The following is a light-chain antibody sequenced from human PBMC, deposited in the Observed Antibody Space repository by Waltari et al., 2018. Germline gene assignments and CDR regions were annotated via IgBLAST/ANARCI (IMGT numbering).Light chain of an antibody. CDR1: QSVSNY. V-gene: IGKV3-11*01. Sequence: EIVMTQSQATLSLSPGEIATLSCRASQSVSNYLVWYQQKPGQAPRLLIYDGFNRASGIPARFSGSGSGTDFTLSISSLEPEDSAVYYCQQRSNWPLTFGGGTRVEIK. J-gene: IGKJ4*01. CDR3: QQRSNWPLT. CDR2: DGF.